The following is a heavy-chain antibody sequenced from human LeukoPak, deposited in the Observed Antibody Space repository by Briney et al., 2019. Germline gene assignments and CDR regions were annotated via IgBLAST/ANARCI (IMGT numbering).Heavy chain of an antibody. CDR1: GYTFTSYY. CDR3: ARATGRVVRGITWRYFDS. J-gene: IGHJ4*02. Sequence: ASVKVSCKASGYTFTSYYMHWVRQAPGQGLEWMGWISGYNDNTKYAQKLQGRVTMTTDTSTSTAYMELRSLRSDDTAVYYCARATGRVVRGITWRYFDSWGQGTLVTVSS. V-gene: IGHV1-18*04. D-gene: IGHD3-10*01. CDR2: ISGYNDNT.